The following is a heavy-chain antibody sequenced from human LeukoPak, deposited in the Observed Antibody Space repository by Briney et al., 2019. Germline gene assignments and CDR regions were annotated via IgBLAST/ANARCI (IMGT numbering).Heavy chain of an antibody. CDR3: ARQGGYCSGGTCYPNWFDP. CDR2: IYYTGNT. J-gene: IGHJ5*02. D-gene: IGHD2-15*01. Sequence: SETLSLTCTVSGGSISNYYWSWIRQPPGKGLEWIGYIYYTGNTDYNPSLKSRVTISVDTSKNQFSLKLSSVTAADTAVYYCARQGGYCSGGTCYPNWFDPWGQGTLVTVSS. V-gene: IGHV4-59*08. CDR1: GGSISNYY.